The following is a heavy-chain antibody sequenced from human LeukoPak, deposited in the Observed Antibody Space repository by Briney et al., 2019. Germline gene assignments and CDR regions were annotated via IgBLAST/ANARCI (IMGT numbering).Heavy chain of an antibody. Sequence: SGGSLRLSCAASGFTFSSYWMSRVRQAPGKGLEWVANIKQDGSEKYYVDSVKGRFTISRDNAKNSLYLQMNSLRAEDTAVYYCASPLYGDYYYYGMDVWGQGTTVTVSS. J-gene: IGHJ6*02. D-gene: IGHD4-17*01. CDR2: IKQDGSEK. V-gene: IGHV3-7*01. CDR1: GFTFSSYW. CDR3: ASPLYGDYYYYGMDV.